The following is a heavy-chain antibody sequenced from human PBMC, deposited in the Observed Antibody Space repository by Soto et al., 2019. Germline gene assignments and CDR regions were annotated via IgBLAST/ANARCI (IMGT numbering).Heavy chain of an antibody. CDR2: IKIKSDGGTA. D-gene: IGHD3-10*01. Sequence: RLAPRKKMEWVGRIKIKSDGGTADYAAPVKGRFTISRDDSKNTLYLQMNSLKTEDTAVYYCTIIFNRSGSSDVYWVQLPL. CDR3: TIIFNRSGSSDVY. J-gene: IGHJ4*02. V-gene: IGHV3-15*01.